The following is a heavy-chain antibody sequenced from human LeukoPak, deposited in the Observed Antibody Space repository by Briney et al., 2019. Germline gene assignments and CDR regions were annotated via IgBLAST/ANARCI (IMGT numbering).Heavy chain of an antibody. J-gene: IGHJ4*02. CDR2: ISGGGEST. CDR3: AKALGPLGY. CDR1: EFTFSSHA. Sequence: GGSLGLSCVASEFTFSSHAMNWVRQAPGKGLEWVSSISGGGESTYYADSVKGRFTISRDNSKNTLYLQMNSLRAEDTAVYYCAKALGPLGYWGQGTLVTVSS. V-gene: IGHV3-23*01. D-gene: IGHD7-27*01.